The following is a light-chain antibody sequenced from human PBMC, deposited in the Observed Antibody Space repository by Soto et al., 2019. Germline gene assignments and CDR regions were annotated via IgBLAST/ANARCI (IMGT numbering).Light chain of an antibody. J-gene: IGKJ3*01. CDR3: QQYGGSPLFT. CDR2: AAS. CDR1: QSVASDS. Sequence: EIVLTQSPGTLSLSPGERATHSCRASQSVASDSLAWYQHKPGQAPRLLIYAASTRAIGVPDRFGGSGSGTDFTLTINRVEPEDVAVYYCQQYGGSPLFTFGPGTTVDIK. V-gene: IGKV3-20*01.